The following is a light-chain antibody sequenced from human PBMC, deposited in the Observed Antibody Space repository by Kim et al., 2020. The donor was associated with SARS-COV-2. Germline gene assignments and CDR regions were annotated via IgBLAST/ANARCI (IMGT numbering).Light chain of an antibody. Sequence: TGTIACSGSRANVGANSVTWYQQLPGTAPKLLIYNDNQRPSGVPDRFSGSKSGTSASLAISGLQSDDEADYYCAAWDDSLGGLWVFGGGTQLTVL. CDR1: RANVGANS. CDR2: NDN. V-gene: IGLV1-44*01. CDR3: AAWDDSLGGLWV. J-gene: IGLJ3*02.